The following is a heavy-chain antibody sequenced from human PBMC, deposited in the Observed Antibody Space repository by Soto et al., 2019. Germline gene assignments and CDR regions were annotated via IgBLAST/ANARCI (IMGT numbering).Heavy chain of an antibody. CDR2: IYYSGST. CDR1: GGSISSSSYY. J-gene: IGHJ4*02. CDR3: ARHTPAISISDH. D-gene: IGHD2-15*01. V-gene: IGHV4-39*01. Sequence: QLQLQESGPGLVKPSETLSLTCTVSGGSISSSSYYWGWIRQPPGKGLEWIGSIYYSGSTYYNPSLKSRVGISVDTSKNQFALKLSSVTAADTAVYYCARHTPAISISDHWGQGTLVTVSS.